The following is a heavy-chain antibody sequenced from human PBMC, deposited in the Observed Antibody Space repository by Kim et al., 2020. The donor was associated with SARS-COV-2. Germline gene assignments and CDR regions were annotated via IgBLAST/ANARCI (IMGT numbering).Heavy chain of an antibody. Sequence: GGSLRLSCAASGFTFSSYAMSWVRQAPGKGLEWVSAISGSGGRTYYADSVKGRFTISRDTSKNTLYLQMNSLRAEDTAVYYCAKEGDSRLWFYDYSSGWFCFVYRGQGTLVTASS. CDR2: ISGSGGRT. CDR1: GFTFSSYA. V-gene: IGHV3-23*01. D-gene: IGHD3-22*01. J-gene: IGHJ4*02. CDR3: AKEGDSRLWFYDYSSGWFCFVY.